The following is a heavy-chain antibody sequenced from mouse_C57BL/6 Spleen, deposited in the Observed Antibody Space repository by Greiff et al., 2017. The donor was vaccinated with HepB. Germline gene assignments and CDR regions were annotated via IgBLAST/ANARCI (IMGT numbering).Heavy chain of an antibody. CDR3: TREGYYGRSHRYYFDY. J-gene: IGHJ2*01. CDR1: GFTFSSYA. CDR2: ISSGGDYI. Sequence: EVKLVESGEGLVKPGGSLKLSCAASGFTFSSYAMSWVRQTPEKRLEWVAYISSGGDYIYYADTVKGRFTISRDNARNTLYLQMSSLKSEDTAMYYCTREGYYGRSHRYYFDYWGQGTTLTVSS. V-gene: IGHV5-9-1*02. D-gene: IGHD1-1*01.